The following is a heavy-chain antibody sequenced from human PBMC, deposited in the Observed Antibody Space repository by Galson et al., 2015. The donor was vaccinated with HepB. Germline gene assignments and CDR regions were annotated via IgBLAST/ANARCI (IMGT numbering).Heavy chain of an antibody. CDR1: GFTFRDYV. CDR2: LTPRGETT. D-gene: IGHD3-10*01. V-gene: IGHV3-23*01. CDR3: AKGPRDTSFLWSGAY. J-gene: IGHJ4*02. Sequence: SLRLSCAASGFTFRDYVMSWVRQTPGKGLEWVSGLTPRGETTYYADSVRGRFTISRDNSKNALYLQMHSLRAEDTAFYYCAKGPRDTSFLWSGAYWGQGTPVTVSS.